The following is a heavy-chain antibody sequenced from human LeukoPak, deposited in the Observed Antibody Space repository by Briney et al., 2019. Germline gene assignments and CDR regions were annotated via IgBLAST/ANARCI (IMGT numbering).Heavy chain of an antibody. V-gene: IGHV3-74*01. CDR1: GFTFSSYV. CDR3: ARDWVYKIDY. D-gene: IGHD5-24*01. J-gene: IGHJ4*02. CDR2: ISHDGFI. Sequence: GGSLRLSCETAGFTFSSYVMHWVRRTSGKGLVWVSRISHDGFISYADSVKGRFTISRDNAKNTLILQMNSLRAEDTAVYYCARDWVYKIDYWGRGTLVTVSS.